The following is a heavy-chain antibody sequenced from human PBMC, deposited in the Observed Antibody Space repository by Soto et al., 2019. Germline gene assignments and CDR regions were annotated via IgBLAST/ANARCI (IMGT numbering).Heavy chain of an antibody. V-gene: IGHV4-39*01. Sequence: SETLSLTCTVSGGSISSSSYYWGWIRQPPGKGLEWIGSIYYSGSTYYNPSLKSRVTISVDTSKNQFSLKLSSVTAADTAVYYCARRLYYDSSGFEGVGMDVWGQGTTVTVSS. CDR2: IYYSGST. D-gene: IGHD3-22*01. J-gene: IGHJ6*02. CDR3: ARRLYYDSSGFEGVGMDV. CDR1: GGSISSSSYY.